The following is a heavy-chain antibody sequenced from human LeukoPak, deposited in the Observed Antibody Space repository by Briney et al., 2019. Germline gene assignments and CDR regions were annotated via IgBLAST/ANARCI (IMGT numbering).Heavy chain of an antibody. J-gene: IGHJ3*02. Sequence: GGSLRLSCAASGFTFSDYYMSWIRQAPGKGLEWVSYISYSVTSMYYADSVKGRFTISRDNAKNSLYLQMNSLRAEDTAMYYCARDWRDSSGKFPNDAFDSWGQGTMVIVSS. CDR2: ISYSVTSM. CDR1: GFTFSDYY. D-gene: IGHD3-22*01. V-gene: IGHV3-11*04. CDR3: ARDWRDSSGKFPNDAFDS.